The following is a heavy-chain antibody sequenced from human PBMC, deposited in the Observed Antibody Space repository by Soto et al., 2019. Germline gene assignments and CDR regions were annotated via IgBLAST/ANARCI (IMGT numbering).Heavy chain of an antibody. D-gene: IGHD3-22*01. CDR2: IYYSGST. Sequence: QVQLQESGPGLVKPSQTLSLTCTVSGGSISSGDYYWSWIRQPPGTGLEWIGYIYYSGSTFYNPSLKSRLTISVDTSKHQFSLKLSSVTAADTAVYYCARDSGGYCYFDYWGQGTQVTVPS. V-gene: IGHV4-30-4*01. J-gene: IGHJ4*02. CDR3: ARDSGGYCYFDY. CDR1: GGSISSGDYY.